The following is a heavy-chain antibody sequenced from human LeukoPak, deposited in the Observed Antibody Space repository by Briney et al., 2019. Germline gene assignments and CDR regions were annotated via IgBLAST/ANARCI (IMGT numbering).Heavy chain of an antibody. CDR3: ASWGLTGFDY. D-gene: IGHD3-9*01. CDR2: IYYSGST. J-gene: IGHJ4*02. V-gene: IGHV4-59*01. CDR1: GGSISSYY. Sequence: TSETLSLTCTVSGGSISSYYWSWIRQPPGKGLEWIGYIYYSGSTNHNPSLKSRVTISVDTSKNQFSLKLSSVTAADTAVYYCASWGLTGFDYWGQGTLVTVSS.